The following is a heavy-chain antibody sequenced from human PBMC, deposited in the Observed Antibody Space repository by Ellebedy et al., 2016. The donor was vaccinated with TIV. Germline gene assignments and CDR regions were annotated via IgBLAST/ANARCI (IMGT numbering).Heavy chain of an antibody. V-gene: IGHV1-3*01. CDR1: GYTFTDFP. CDR3: ARPNGDYSGAFDI. D-gene: IGHD3-22*01. Sequence: AASVKVSCQASGYTFTDFPLHWVRQAPGQGLEWMGWINADSGNSNPSQKFQGRVTITRDTAASTAYLEVSSLISGDTAVYFCARPNGDYSGAFDIWGQGTMVTVSS. CDR2: INADSGNS. J-gene: IGHJ3*02.